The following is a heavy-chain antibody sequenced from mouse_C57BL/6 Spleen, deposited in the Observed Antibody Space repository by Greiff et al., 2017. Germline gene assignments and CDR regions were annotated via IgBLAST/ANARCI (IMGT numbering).Heavy chain of an antibody. CDR1: GFTFSDYG. J-gene: IGHJ4*01. V-gene: IGHV5-17*01. CDR3: ARRTVTYYYAMDY. Sequence: EVMLVESGGGLVKPGGSLKLSCAASGFTFSDYGMHWVRQAPEEGLEWVAYISSGSSTIYYADTVKGRFTISTDNAKNTLFRQMTSLRSEDTAMYYCARRTVTYYYAMDYWGQGTSVTVSS. CDR2: ISSGSSTI. D-gene: IGHD4-1*01.